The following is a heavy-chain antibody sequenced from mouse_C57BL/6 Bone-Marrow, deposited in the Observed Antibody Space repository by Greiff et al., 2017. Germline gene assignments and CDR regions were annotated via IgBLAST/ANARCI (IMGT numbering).Heavy chain of an antibody. CDR2: IHPNSGST. CDR1: GYTFTSYW. Sequence: QVQLQQPGAELVKPGASVKLSCKASGYTFTSYWMHWVKQRPGQGLEWIGMIHPNSGSTNYNEKSKSKATLTVDKSSSTAYMQLSSLTSEDSAVYYCARWAYGSPDYWGQGTTLTVSS. CDR3: ARWAYGSPDY. D-gene: IGHD1-1*01. V-gene: IGHV1-64*01. J-gene: IGHJ2*01.